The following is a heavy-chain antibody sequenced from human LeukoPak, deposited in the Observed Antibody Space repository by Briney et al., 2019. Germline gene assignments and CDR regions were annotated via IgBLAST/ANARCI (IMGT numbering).Heavy chain of an antibody. Sequence: GRSLRLSCAASGFTFDDYAMHWVRQAPGKGLEWVSGISWNSGSIGYADSVKGRFTISRDNAKNSLYLQMNSLRAEDTALYYCAKAYCSSTSCYPDYWGQGTLVTVSS. V-gene: IGHV3-9*01. CDR1: GFTFDDYA. CDR2: ISWNSGSI. CDR3: AKAYCSSTSCYPDY. D-gene: IGHD2-2*01. J-gene: IGHJ4*02.